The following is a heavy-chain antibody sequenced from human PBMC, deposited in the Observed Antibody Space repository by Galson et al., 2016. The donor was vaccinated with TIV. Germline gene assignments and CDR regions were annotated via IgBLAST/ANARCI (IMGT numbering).Heavy chain of an antibody. CDR2: INWNGGST. Sequence: CAASGFTFDAYDMNWVRQAPGKGLEWVSGINWNGGSTGYADSVKGRFTISRDNAKNSLYLQMNSLRAEDTALYHCARLRSCGGDCYYFDYWGQGTLVTVSS. D-gene: IGHD2-21*02. CDR1: GFTFDAYD. J-gene: IGHJ4*02. CDR3: ARLRSCGGDCYYFDY. V-gene: IGHV3-20*01.